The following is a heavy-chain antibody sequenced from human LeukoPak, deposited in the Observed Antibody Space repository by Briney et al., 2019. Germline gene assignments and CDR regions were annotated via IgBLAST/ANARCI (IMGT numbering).Heavy chain of an antibody. Sequence: TGGSLRLSCAASGFTFSSYAMSWVRQAPGKGLEWVSAISGSGGSTYNADSVKGRFTISRDNSKNTLYLQMNSLRAEDTAVYYCAKSARRIAAAGTNWFDPWGQGTLVTVSS. CDR1: GFTFSSYA. J-gene: IGHJ5*02. CDR2: ISGSGGST. D-gene: IGHD6-13*01. V-gene: IGHV3-23*01. CDR3: AKSARRIAAAGTNWFDP.